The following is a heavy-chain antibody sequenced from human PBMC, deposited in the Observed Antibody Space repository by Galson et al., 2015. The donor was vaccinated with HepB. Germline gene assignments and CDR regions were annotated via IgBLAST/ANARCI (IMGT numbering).Heavy chain of an antibody. CDR1: GFSFSNYA. Sequence: SLRVSCSASGFSFSNYAMHWAPEAPGKGLEYVSAISSNGGSKYYAASVKGRLTISRDNYKNTLYLQMSSLRAEDTAVYYCVKDAGGQWLVPAPFHDYFDYWGQGTLVTVSS. D-gene: IGHD6-19*01. J-gene: IGHJ4*02. CDR3: VKDAGGQWLVPAPFHDYFDY. CDR2: ISSNGGSK. V-gene: IGHV3-64D*06.